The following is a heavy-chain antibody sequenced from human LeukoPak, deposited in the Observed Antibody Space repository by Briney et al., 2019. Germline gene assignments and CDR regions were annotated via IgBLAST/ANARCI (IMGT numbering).Heavy chain of an antibody. CDR2: INHSGST. J-gene: IGHJ2*01. V-gene: IGHV4-34*01. Sequence: PSETLSLTCAVYGGSFSDYYWSWIRQPPGKGLEWIGEINHSGSTNYNPSLKSRVTISVDTSKNQFSLKLSSVTAADTAVYYCARYIAGAGKGPRMRYFDLWGRGTLVTVSS. CDR1: GGSFSDYY. CDR3: ARYIAGAGKGPRMRYFDL. D-gene: IGHD6-13*01.